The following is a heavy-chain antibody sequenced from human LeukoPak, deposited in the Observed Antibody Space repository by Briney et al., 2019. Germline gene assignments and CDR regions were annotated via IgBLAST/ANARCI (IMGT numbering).Heavy chain of an antibody. D-gene: IGHD3-22*01. V-gene: IGHV4-39*07. CDR2: IYYTGTT. CDR1: GDSVTSTLYY. CDR3: ARDRYYYDSSGYYRLDY. J-gene: IGHJ4*02. Sequence: SETLSLTCTVSGDSVTSTLYYWVWLRQPPGKGLEWIGHIYYTGTTYYNPSLKSRVTMSMDSSKNQFSLNLFSVTAADTAVYYCARDRYYYDSSGYYRLDYWGQGTLVTVSS.